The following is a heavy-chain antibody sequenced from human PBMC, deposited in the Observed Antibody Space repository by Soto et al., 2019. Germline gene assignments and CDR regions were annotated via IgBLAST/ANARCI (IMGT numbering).Heavy chain of an antibody. J-gene: IGHJ4*02. V-gene: IGHV4-34*01. Sequence: SETLSLTCAVYGGSFSGYYWSWIRQPPGKGLEWIGEINHSGSTNYNPSLKSRVTISVDTSKNQFSLKLSSVTAADTAVYFCARAPVGLDTISYFDYWGQGKLVTVSS. CDR1: GGSFSGYY. D-gene: IGHD3-3*01. CDR2: INHSGST. CDR3: ARAPVGLDTISYFDY.